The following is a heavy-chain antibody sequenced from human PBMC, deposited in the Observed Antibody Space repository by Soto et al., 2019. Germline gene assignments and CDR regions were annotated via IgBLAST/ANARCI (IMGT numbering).Heavy chain of an antibody. CDR1: GGSISSYY. J-gene: IGHJ4*02. D-gene: IGHD6-6*01. Sequence: KTSETLSLTCTVSGGSISSYYWSWIRQPPGKGLEWIGYIYYSGSTNYNPSLKSRVTISVDTSKNQFSLKLSSVTAADTAVYYCARHFEYSSSLYFDYWGQGTLVTVSS. CDR3: ARHFEYSSSLYFDY. CDR2: IYYSGST. V-gene: IGHV4-59*08.